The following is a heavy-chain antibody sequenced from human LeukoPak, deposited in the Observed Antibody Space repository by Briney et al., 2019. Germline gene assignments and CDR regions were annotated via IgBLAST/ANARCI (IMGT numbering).Heavy chain of an antibody. CDR1: GYTFTGYY. Sequence: ASVKVSCKASGYTFTGYYMHWVRQAPGQGLEWMGWINPNSGGTNYAQKFQGRVTMTRDTSISTAYMELSRLRSDDTAVYYCARDPGTAMVEYCFDYWGQGTLVTVSS. CDR2: INPNSGGT. CDR3: ARDPGTAMVEYCFDY. D-gene: IGHD5-18*01. V-gene: IGHV1-2*02. J-gene: IGHJ4*02.